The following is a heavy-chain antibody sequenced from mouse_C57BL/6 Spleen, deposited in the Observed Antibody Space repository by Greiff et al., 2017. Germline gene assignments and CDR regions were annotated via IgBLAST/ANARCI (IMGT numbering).Heavy chain of an antibody. CDR3: ARDRVTTVVATGRYFDV. V-gene: IGHV5-4*01. D-gene: IGHD1-1*01. J-gene: IGHJ1*03. CDR1: GFTFSSYA. CDR2: ISDGGSYT. Sequence: EVKLMESGGGLVKPGGSLKLSCAASGFTFSSYAMSWVRQTPEKRLEWVATISDGGSYTYYPDNVKGRFTISRDNAKNNLYLQMSHLKSEDTAMYYCARDRVTTVVATGRYFDVWGTGTTVTVSS.